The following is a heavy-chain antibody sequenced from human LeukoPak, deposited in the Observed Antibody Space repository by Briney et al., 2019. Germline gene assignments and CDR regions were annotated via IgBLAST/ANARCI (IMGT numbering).Heavy chain of an antibody. V-gene: IGHV4-4*02. D-gene: IGHD4-23*01. CDR2: SYHSGST. J-gene: IGHJ3*02. CDR3: ARDYGGNGDAFDI. Sequence: SGTLSLTCAVSGGSISSSNWWSWVRQPPGKGLEWIGESYHSGSTNYNPSLKSRVTISVDTSKNQFSLKLSSVTAADTAVYYCARDYGGNGDAFDIWGQGTMVTVSS. CDR1: GGSISSSNW.